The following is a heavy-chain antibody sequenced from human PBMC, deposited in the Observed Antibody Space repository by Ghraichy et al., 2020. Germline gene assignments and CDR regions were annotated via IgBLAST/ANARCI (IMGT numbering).Heavy chain of an antibody. V-gene: IGHV4-39*01. Sequence: SETLSLTCTVSGGSISSSSYYWGWIRQPPGKGLEWIGSIYYSGSTYYNPSLKSRVTISVDTSKNQFSLKLSSVTAADTAVYYCARHRPVITKVFDYWGQGTLVTVSS. CDR2: IYYSGST. CDR3: ARHRPVITKVFDY. J-gene: IGHJ4*02. CDR1: GGSISSSSYY. D-gene: IGHD3-22*01.